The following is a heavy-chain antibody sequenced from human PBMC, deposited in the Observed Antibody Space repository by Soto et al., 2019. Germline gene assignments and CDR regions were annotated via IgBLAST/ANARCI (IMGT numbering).Heavy chain of an antibody. CDR1: GFTFSSYG. D-gene: IGHD3-3*01. J-gene: IGHJ6*02. Sequence: GGSLRLSCAASGFTFSSYGMHWVRQAPGKGLEWVAVISYDGSNKYYADSVKGRFTISRDNSKSTLYLQMNSLRAEDTAVYYCAKVLLFGVAYYYGMDVWGQGTTVTVSS. CDR3: AKVLLFGVAYYYGMDV. CDR2: ISYDGSNK. V-gene: IGHV3-30*18.